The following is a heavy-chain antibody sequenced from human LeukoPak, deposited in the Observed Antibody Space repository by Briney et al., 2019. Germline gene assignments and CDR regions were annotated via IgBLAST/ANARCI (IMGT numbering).Heavy chain of an antibody. CDR1: GFNFDDYA. Sequence: QSGGSLRLSCAASGFNFDDYAMHWVRQIPGKGLEWVSGITWNSGATGYADSVKGRFTISRDNAKNSLYLQMNSLRAEDTALYYCAKDIRYGSGSYYPTNFDYWGQGTLVTVSS. V-gene: IGHV3-9*01. J-gene: IGHJ4*02. CDR2: ITWNSGAT. CDR3: AKDIRYGSGSYYPTNFDY. D-gene: IGHD3-10*01.